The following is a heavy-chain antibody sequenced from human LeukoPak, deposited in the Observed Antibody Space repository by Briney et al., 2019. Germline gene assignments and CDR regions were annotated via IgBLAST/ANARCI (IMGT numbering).Heavy chain of an antibody. CDR3: AKDIGGSGSYSHYYYYGMDV. CDR2: ISGSGGST. CDR1: GFTFSGYV. J-gene: IGHJ6*02. D-gene: IGHD3-10*01. Sequence: GGSLRLSCVSASGFTFSGYVMSWVRQPPGKGLEWVSTISGSGGSTNYADFVKGRFTISRDNSKNTVYLQMNSLRTEDTALYYCAKDIGGSGSYSHYYYYGMDVWGPGTTVTVSS. V-gene: IGHV3-23*01.